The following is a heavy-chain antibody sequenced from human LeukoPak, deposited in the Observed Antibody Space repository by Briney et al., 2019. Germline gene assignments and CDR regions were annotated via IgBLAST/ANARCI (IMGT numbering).Heavy chain of an antibody. J-gene: IGHJ4*02. CDR2: IYHSGST. D-gene: IGHD6-13*01. Sequence: SETLSLTCAVSGGSISSGGYSWSWIRQRPGKGLEWIGYIYHSGSTYYNPSLKSRVTISVDRSKNQFSLKLSSVTAADTAVYYCARSSVAAAGYFDYWGQGTLVTVSS. V-gene: IGHV4-30-2*01. CDR1: GGSISSGGYS. CDR3: ARSSVAAAGYFDY.